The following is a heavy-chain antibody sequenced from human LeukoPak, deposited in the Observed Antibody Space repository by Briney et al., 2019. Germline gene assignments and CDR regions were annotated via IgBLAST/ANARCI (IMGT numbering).Heavy chain of an antibody. J-gene: IGHJ6*03. CDR2: INHSGST. V-gene: IGHV4-34*01. Sequence: SETLSLTCAVYGGSFSGYYWSWIRQPPGKGLEWIGEINHSGSTNYNPSLKSRVTISVDTSKNQFSLKLSSVTAADTALYYCARMLGGQNYYYYMDVWGKGTTVTVSS. CDR1: GGSFSGYY. D-gene: IGHD3-16*01. CDR3: ARMLGGQNYYYYMDV.